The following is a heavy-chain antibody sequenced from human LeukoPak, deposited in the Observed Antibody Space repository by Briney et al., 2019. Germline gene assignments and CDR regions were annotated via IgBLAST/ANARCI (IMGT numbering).Heavy chain of an antibody. CDR3: ARASSGSSYYYMDV. CDR2: IKQDGSEK. D-gene: IGHD3-22*01. J-gene: IGHJ6*03. CDR1: GFSFTNYW. Sequence: GGSLRLSCAASGFSFTNYWMTWVRQAPGRGLEWVANIKQDGSEKYYVDSVKGRFTISRDNAKNSLYLQMNSLRAEDTAVYYCARASSGSSYYYMDVWGKGTTVTVSS. V-gene: IGHV3-7*01.